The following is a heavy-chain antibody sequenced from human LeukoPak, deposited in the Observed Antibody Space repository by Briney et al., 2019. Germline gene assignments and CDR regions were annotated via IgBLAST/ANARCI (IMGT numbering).Heavy chain of an antibody. J-gene: IGHJ5*02. CDR2: TNPSTGGT. D-gene: IGHD2-2*01. CDR3: ARVGVFWSSTTCHDFAP. CDR1: GYTFTGSY. Sequence: ASVKVSCKTSGYTFTGSYLHWVRQVPGQGLEWMGWTNPSTGGTKSAQQFEGRVTMTRDTSNTTGYLELRSLRLDDTTTYYCARVGVFWSSTTCHDFAPSGQGTLVIVSS. V-gene: IGHV1-2*02.